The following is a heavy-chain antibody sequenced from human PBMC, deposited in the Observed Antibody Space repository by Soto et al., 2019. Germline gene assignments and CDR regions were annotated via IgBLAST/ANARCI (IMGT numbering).Heavy chain of an antibody. Sequence: TSETLSLTCTVSGGSISSSSYYWGWIRQPPGKGLEWIGSIYYSGSTYYNPSLKSRVTISVDTSKNQFSLKLSSVTAADTAVYYCARQVSSGWSIYWYFDLWGRGTLVTVS. J-gene: IGHJ2*01. D-gene: IGHD6-19*01. CDR2: IYYSGST. CDR1: GGSISSSSYY. CDR3: ARQVSSGWSIYWYFDL. V-gene: IGHV4-39*01.